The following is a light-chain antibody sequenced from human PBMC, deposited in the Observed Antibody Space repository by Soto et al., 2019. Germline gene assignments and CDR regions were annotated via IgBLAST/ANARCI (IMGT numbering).Light chain of an antibody. CDR3: CSYTGGYTSVV. CDR2: DVT. V-gene: IGLV2-11*01. Sequence: QSVLTQPRSVSGSPGQSVTISCTRTSSDVGDYNHVSWYQQHPGKAPTLMIYDVTKRPAGVSDRFSGSKSDNTASLTISGLQAEDEAAYYCCSYTGGYTSVVFGGGTKLTVL. J-gene: IGLJ2*01. CDR1: SSDVGDYNH.